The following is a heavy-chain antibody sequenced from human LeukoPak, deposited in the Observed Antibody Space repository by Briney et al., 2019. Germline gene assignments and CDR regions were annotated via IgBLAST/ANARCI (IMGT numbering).Heavy chain of an antibody. CDR3: ARTYDFGRGPPGDAFDN. CDR2: IDARSGIT. D-gene: IGHD3/OR15-3a*01. CDR1: GFTFSSYS. V-gene: IGHV3-48*01. Sequence: GGSLRLSCAASGFTFSSYSMNWVRQAPGKGPEWVSYIDARSGITYYADSVQGRFTLSRDNARESVFLQMDGLRVDDTAVYYCARTYDFGRGPPGDAFDNWGPGTWVIVSS. J-gene: IGHJ3*02.